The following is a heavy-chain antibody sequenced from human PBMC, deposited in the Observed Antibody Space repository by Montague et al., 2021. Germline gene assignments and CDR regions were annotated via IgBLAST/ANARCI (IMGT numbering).Heavy chain of an antibody. V-gene: IGHV3-23*01. Sequence: SLRLSCAVSGFTFSLYAMNWVRQAPGKGLEWVSANSGSGGNTYYADSVKGRFTISRDNSKNTVYLQMNSLRADDTAVYYCANNIHFDYWGQGTLVTVSS. CDR1: GFTFSLYA. J-gene: IGHJ4*02. CDR2: NSGSGGNT. CDR3: ANNIHFDY.